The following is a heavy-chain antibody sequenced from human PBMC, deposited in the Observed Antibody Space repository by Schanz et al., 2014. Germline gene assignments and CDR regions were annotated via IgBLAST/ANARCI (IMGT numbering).Heavy chain of an antibody. CDR1: GFIFRSFG. CDR2: IWSDGTNE. V-gene: IGHV3-33*01. J-gene: IGHJ5*02. D-gene: IGHD1-1*01. Sequence: VQLVESGGGVVQPGRSLRLSCATSGFIFRSFGIHWVRQAPGKGLEWVAVIWSDGTNEYYADSVKGRFTISGDSSKYTVYLQMNSLRPEDTAVYYCARGRVLESWGQGTLVTVSS. CDR3: ARGRVLES.